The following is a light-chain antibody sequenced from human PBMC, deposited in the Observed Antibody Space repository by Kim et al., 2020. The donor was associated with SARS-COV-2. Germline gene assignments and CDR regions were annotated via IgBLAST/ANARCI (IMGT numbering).Light chain of an antibody. Sequence: GHSITITCTGTSRHVGGYNCVSWYQQHPGKVPNLMFHDFSNRPSGISTRFSGSKSGNTATLTIFGLQAEDEADYYCSSYASSRTLVFGGGTKVTVL. V-gene: IGLV2-14*03. J-gene: IGLJ3*02. CDR3: SSYASSRTLV. CDR2: DFS. CDR1: SRHVGGYNC.